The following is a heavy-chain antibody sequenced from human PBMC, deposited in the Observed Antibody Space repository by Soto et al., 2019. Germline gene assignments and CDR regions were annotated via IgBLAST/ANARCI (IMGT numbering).Heavy chain of an antibody. Sequence: PSETLSLTCTVSGGSISSGGYYWSWIRQHPGKGLEWIGYIYYSGGTYYNPSLKSRVTISVDTSKNQFSLKLSSVTAADTAVYYCARDRDLYYYDSSGPRGAFDIWGQGTMVTVSS. CDR3: ARDRDLYYYDSSGPRGAFDI. CDR1: GGSISSGGYY. CDR2: IYYSGGT. J-gene: IGHJ3*02. D-gene: IGHD3-22*01. V-gene: IGHV4-31*03.